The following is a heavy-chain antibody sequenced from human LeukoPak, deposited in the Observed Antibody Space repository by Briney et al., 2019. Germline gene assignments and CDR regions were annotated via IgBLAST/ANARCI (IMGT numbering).Heavy chain of an antibody. D-gene: IGHD6-13*01. CDR2: ISWNSGSI. CDR3: AKDIAAAGTDAFDI. Sequence: ALRLPCAASGFTFDDYAMHWVRQAPGKGLEWVSGISWNSGSIGYADSVKGRFTISRDNAKNSLYLQMNSLRAEDMALYYCAKDIAAAGTDAFDIWGQGTVVTVSS. CDR1: GFTFDDYA. V-gene: IGHV3-9*03. J-gene: IGHJ3*02.